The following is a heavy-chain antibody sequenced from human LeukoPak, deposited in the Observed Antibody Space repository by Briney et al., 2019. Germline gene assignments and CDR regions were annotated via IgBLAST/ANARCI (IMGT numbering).Heavy chain of an antibody. D-gene: IGHD3-22*01. Sequence: SKTLSLTCAVYGGSFSGYYWSWIRQPPGKGLEWIGEINHSGSTNYNPSLKSRVTISVDTSKNQFSLKLSSVTAADTAVYYCARVRMYYYDSSGYFTYWGQGTLVTVSS. CDR3: ARVRMYYYDSSGYFTY. J-gene: IGHJ4*02. CDR1: GGSFSGYY. CDR2: INHSGST. V-gene: IGHV4-34*01.